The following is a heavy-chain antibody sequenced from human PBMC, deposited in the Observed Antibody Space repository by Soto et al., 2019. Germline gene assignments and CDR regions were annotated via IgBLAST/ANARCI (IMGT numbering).Heavy chain of an antibody. CDR1: GFSVSSKY. J-gene: IGHJ6*04. CDR3: TRDDVHFNGDRYYGVPMDV. D-gene: IGHD2-8*01. V-gene: IGHV3-66*01. CDR2: IQSGGTT. Sequence: EVQLVESGGDLVQPGGSRRLSCAASGFSVSSKYISWVRKAPGKGLEWVSLIQSGGTTYYAGSVKGRFTISRDYSENTLFLQMNSLRVEDTAVYYCTRDDVHFNGDRYYGVPMDVWGKGTTVTVSA.